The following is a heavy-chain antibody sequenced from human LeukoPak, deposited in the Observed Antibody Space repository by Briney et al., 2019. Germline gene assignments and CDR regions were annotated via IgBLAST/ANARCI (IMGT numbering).Heavy chain of an antibody. Sequence: PGGSLRLSCAASGFTVSSNYMSWVRQAPGKGLEWVSVIYSGGSTYYADSVKGRFTISRDNSKNTLYLQMNSLRAEDTAVYYCARTPTIYYMDVLGKGTTVTISS. CDR2: IYSGGST. D-gene: IGHD1-26*01. V-gene: IGHV3-53*01. J-gene: IGHJ6*03. CDR1: GFTVSSNY. CDR3: ARTPTIYYMDV.